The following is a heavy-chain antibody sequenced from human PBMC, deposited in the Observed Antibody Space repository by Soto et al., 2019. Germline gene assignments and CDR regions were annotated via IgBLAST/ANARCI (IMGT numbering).Heavy chain of an antibody. V-gene: IGHV1-18*01. J-gene: IGHJ5*02. D-gene: IGHD3-3*01. CDR2: ISAYNGNT. CDR3: ARSAFAGPKYYDFWSGYPPGRFDP. CDR1: GYTFTSYG. Sequence: ASVKVSCKASGYTFTSYGISWVRQAPGQGLEWMGWISAYNGNTNYAQKLQGRVTMTTDTSTSTAYMELRSLRSDDTAVYYCARSAFAGPKYYDFWSGYPPGRFDPWGQGTLVTVSS.